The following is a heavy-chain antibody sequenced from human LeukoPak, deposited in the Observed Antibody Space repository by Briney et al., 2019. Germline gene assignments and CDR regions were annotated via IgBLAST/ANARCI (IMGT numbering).Heavy chain of an antibody. D-gene: IGHD2/OR15-2a*01. V-gene: IGHV4-39*01. CDR1: GGSISTNAFY. CDR3: ARQISDYYYYYMDV. CDR2: IYDGGSE. Sequence: SSETLSLTCIVSGGSISTNAFYWGWIRQPPGKGLEWIGSIYDGGSEFYNPSLKSRVTISADTSKNQFSPKLNSVTAADTAMYYCARQISDYYYYYMDVWGEGITVTVSS. J-gene: IGHJ6*03.